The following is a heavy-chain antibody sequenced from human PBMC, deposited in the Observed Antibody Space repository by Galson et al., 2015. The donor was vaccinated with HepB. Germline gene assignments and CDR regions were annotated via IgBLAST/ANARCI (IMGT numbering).Heavy chain of an antibody. Sequence: SLRLSCAVSGFTFSRYGMSWVRQAPGKGLEWVSGISWNSDFTGYADSVRGRFTIFRDNAKYFLYLQMNSLRPEDTALYYCAQDLTYYYGSGSYFVGMDVWGQGTTVTVSS. J-gene: IGHJ6*02. CDR3: AQDLTYYYGSGSYFVGMDV. V-gene: IGHV3-9*01. CDR2: ISWNSDFT. CDR1: GFTFSRYG. D-gene: IGHD3-10*01.